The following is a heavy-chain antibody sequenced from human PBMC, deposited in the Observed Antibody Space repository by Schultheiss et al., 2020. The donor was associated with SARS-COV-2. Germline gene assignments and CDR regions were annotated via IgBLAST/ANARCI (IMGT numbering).Heavy chain of an antibody. CDR1: GYTFTSYY. V-gene: IGHV1-46*01. J-gene: IGHJ4*02. Sequence: ASVKVSCKASGYTFTSYYMHWVRQAPGQGLEWMGIINPSGGSTSYAQKFQGRVTMTRDTSTSTVYMELSSLRSEDTAVYYCASGVCSSTSCYTGNDFDYWGQGTLVTVSS. CDR3: ASGVCSSTSCYTGNDFDY. CDR2: INPSGGST. D-gene: IGHD2-2*02.